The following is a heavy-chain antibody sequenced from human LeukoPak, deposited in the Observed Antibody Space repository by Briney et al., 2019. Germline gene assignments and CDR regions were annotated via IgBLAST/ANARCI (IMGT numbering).Heavy chain of an antibody. CDR3: ARDHNPVDYDFWSGYPNSYFDY. Sequence: SVKVSCKASGGTFSSYAISWVRQAPGQGLELMGRIIPIFGIANYAQKFQGRVTITADKSTRTAYMELSSLRSEDTAVYYCARDHNPVDYDFWSGYPNSYFDYWGQGTLVTVSS. D-gene: IGHD3-3*01. J-gene: IGHJ4*02. CDR2: IIPIFGIA. V-gene: IGHV1-69*04. CDR1: GGTFSSYA.